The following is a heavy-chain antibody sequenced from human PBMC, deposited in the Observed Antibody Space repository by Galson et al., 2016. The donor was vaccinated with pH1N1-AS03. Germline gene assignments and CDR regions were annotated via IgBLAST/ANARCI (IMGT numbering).Heavy chain of an antibody. J-gene: IGHJ6*02. Sequence: SLRLSCAASGFSFSSYAMSWVRQAPGKGLEWTSGISASGGSTNYVESVKGRFTISRDNSRNTLDLQMNSLRADDTAIYYCAKGMTKVTSIYGMDVWGQGTTGSVSS. V-gene: IGHV3-23*01. CDR1: GFSFSSYA. CDR3: AKGMTKVTSIYGMDV. CDR2: ISASGGST. D-gene: IGHD4-17*01.